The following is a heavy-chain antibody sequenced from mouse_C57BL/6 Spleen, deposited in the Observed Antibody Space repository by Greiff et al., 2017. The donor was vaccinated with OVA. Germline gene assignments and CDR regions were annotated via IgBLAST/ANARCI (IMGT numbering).Heavy chain of an antibody. CDR1: GYTFTSYW. CDR2: IYPSDSET. CDR3: ASRGYYGNYIDY. J-gene: IGHJ2*01. V-gene: IGHV1-61*01. Sequence: QVHVKQSGAELVRPGSSVKLSCKASGYTFTSYWMDWVKQRPGQGLEWIGNIYPSDSETHYNQKFKDKATLTVDKSSSTAYMQLSSLTSEDSAVYYCASRGYYGNYIDYWGQGTTLTVSS. D-gene: IGHD2-1*01.